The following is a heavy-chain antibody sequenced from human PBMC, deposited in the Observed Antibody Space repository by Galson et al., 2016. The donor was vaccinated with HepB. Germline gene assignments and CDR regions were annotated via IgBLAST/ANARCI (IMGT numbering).Heavy chain of an antibody. CDR3: ARSLSNYFDY. Sequence: SLRLSCAASGFMFSSFSIHWVRQAPGKGLEWVAVISFDGSNKYYADSVKGRFTISRANSKNTLFLQMNSLRAEDTALYYCARSLSNYFDYWGQGTLVTVSS. J-gene: IGHJ4*02. CDR2: ISFDGSNK. V-gene: IGHV3-30*04. CDR1: GFMFSSFS.